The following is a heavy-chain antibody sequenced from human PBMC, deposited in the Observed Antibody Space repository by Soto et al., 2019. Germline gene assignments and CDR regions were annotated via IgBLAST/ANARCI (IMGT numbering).Heavy chain of an antibody. D-gene: IGHD2-2*01. V-gene: IGHV1-18*04. CDR3: VRDQKYFRVNGNWFDS. CDR1: GYTSADFG. CDR2: VSGNNGAS. J-gene: IGHJ5*01. Sequence: ASVKVSCKASGYTSADFGISWVRQAPVQGLEWMGWVSGNNGASNPAPKVQGRITMTLDTSMGVSYMALRSLRSDDTAIYYCVRDQKYFRVNGNWFDSWGQGTLVTVSS.